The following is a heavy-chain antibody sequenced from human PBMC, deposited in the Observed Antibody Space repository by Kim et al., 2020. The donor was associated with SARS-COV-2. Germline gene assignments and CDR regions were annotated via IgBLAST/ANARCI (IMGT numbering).Heavy chain of an antibody. Sequence: GGSLRLSCAASGFTFSNYWMHWVRQAPGKGLVWVSRINSDGSITTYADSVKGRFTISRDNAKNTVYLQMNSLRAEDTAVYYCTRATVGAYGYWGQGTLVT. J-gene: IGHJ4*02. V-gene: IGHV3-74*03. D-gene: IGHD1-26*01. CDR2: INSDGSIT. CDR1: GFTFSNYW. CDR3: TRATVGAYGY.